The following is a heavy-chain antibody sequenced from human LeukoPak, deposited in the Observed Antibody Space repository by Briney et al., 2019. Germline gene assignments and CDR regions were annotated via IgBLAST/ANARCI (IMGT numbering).Heavy chain of an antibody. CDR3: ARLQQLAFYFDY. D-gene: IGHD6-13*01. J-gene: IGHJ4*02. CDR2: IYYSGST. CDR1: GGSISNYY. V-gene: IGHV4-39*06. Sequence: PSETLSLTCTVSGGSISNYYWGWIRQPPGEGLEWIGSIYYSGSTYYNSSLQSRVTISVHMSNNQFALKLSSVTAADTAVYYCARLQQLAFYFDYWGQGTLVTVSS.